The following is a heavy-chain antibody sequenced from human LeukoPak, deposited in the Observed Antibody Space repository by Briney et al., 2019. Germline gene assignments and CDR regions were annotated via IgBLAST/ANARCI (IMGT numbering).Heavy chain of an antibody. CDR2: ISSSGSTV. J-gene: IGHJ6*04. CDR1: GFTFSIYT. CDR3: AELGITMIGGV. V-gene: IGHV3-48*03. Sequence: GWSLTLSCPASGFTFSIYTMMWVRQAPGKGLEWVSYISSSGSTVYYAASVKGRLTMSRDNAKNSLYLQMNSLRAEDTAVYYCAELGITMIGGVWGKGTTVTISS. D-gene: IGHD3-10*02.